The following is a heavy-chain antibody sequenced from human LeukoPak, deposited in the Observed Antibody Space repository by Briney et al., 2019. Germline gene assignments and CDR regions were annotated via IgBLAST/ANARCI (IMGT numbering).Heavy chain of an antibody. Sequence: SETLSLTCTVSGVSISDSNYYWGWIRQPPGRGLEWIGNIYYSGSAYYSPSLKSRVTVSVDTSKNQFSLKLNSVTAADTAVYYCARQSTIAAARIDPWGQGTLVTVSS. CDR2: IYYSGSA. D-gene: IGHD6-25*01. CDR1: GVSISDSNYY. V-gene: IGHV4-39*01. CDR3: ARQSTIAAARIDP. J-gene: IGHJ5*02.